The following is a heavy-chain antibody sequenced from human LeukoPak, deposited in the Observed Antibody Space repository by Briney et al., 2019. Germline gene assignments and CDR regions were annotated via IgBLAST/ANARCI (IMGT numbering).Heavy chain of an antibody. CDR3: ARGVTTVTTPYYYYYYYMDV. Sequence: SETLSLTCAVYGGSFSGYYWSWIRQPPGKGLEWIGEINHSGSTNYNPSLKSRVTISVDTSKSQFSLKLSSVTAADTAVYYCARGVTTVTTPYYYYYYYMDVWGKGTTVTVSS. CDR1: GGSFSGYY. J-gene: IGHJ6*03. V-gene: IGHV4-34*01. CDR2: INHSGST. D-gene: IGHD4-17*01.